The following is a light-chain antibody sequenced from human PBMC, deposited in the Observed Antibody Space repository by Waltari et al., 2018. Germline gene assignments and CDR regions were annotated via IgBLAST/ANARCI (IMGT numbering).Light chain of an antibody. CDR1: QSVSSY. CDR2: DAS. V-gene: IGKV3-11*01. J-gene: IGKJ4*01. CDR3: QQRSTWPILT. Sequence: EIVLTQSPATLSLSPGERATLSCSASQSVSSYLGWYQQKPGQAPRLLIHDASTRATGVPGRFSGSGAGTDFTLTISSLEPEDFAIYYCQQRSTWPILTFGGGTKVEIK.